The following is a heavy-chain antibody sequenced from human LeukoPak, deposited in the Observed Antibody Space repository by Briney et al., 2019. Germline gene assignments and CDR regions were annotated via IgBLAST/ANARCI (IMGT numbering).Heavy chain of an antibody. J-gene: IGHJ5*02. D-gene: IGHD4-23*01. CDR3: ARDNSVEDTAWWFDP. Sequence: RASVKASCKASGYTFTGFHKHWVRQAPGQGLEWMGIINPSGGSTSYAQKFQGRVTMTRDMSTSTDYMELSSLRSEDTAVYYCARDNSVEDTAWWFDPWGQGTLVTVSS. CDR1: GYTFTGFH. CDR2: INPSGGST. V-gene: IGHV1-46*01.